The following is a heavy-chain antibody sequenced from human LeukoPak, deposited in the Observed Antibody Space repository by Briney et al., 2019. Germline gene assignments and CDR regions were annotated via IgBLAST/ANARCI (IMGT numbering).Heavy chain of an antibody. V-gene: IGHV4-38-2*02. CDR1: GYSISSGYY. CDR3: ARDQPIRYFDWLSPYYYYYMDV. Sequence: SETLSLTCTVSGYSISSGYYWGWIRQPPGKGLEWIGSICHSGSTYYNPSLKSRVTISVDTSKNQFSLKLSSVTAADTAVYYCARDQPIRYFDWLSPYYYYYMDVWGKGTTVTISS. D-gene: IGHD3-9*01. J-gene: IGHJ6*03. CDR2: ICHSGST.